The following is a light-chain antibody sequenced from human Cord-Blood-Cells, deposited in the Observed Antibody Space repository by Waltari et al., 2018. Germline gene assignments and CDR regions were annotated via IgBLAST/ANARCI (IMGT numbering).Light chain of an antibody. V-gene: IGKV1-27*01. CDR3: QKYNSAPLT. J-gene: IGKJ1*01. Sequence: DLQMNQSPSSLSASVGDRVPTTCRASQGISNYVAWYQQKPGKVPKLLIYAASTLQSGVPFRFSGSGSGTDFTLTISSLQPEDVATYYCQKYNSAPLTFGQGTKVEIK. CDR2: AAS. CDR1: QGISNY.